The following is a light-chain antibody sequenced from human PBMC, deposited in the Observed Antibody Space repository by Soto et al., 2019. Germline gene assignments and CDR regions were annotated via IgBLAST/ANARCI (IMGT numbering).Light chain of an antibody. CDR2: VAS. Sequence: DTQMTQSPSSLSASVGERVTMTCRANHTIINYLNWYQHKPGKAPKLLIYVASSLQSGVPSRFSGSGSGTDFTLTISNLQPEDFATYYCHQSYNTPYTFGQGTKLEI. CDR3: HQSYNTPYT. V-gene: IGKV1-39*01. J-gene: IGKJ2*01. CDR1: HTIINY.